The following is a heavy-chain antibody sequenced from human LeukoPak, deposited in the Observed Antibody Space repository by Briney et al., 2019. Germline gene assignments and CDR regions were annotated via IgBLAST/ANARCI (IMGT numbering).Heavy chain of an antibody. CDR3: ARGDGYNFDYFDY. V-gene: IGHV5-51*01. J-gene: IGHJ4*02. D-gene: IGHD5-24*01. CDR2: IYPGDADT. Sequence: KNGESLKISCKASGYSFTSYWIGGVRQLPGKGLEWMGIIYPGDADTRYSPSFQGQVTISADKSISTAYLQWSSLKASDTAMYYCARGDGYNFDYFDYWGQGTLVTVSS. CDR1: GYSFTSYW.